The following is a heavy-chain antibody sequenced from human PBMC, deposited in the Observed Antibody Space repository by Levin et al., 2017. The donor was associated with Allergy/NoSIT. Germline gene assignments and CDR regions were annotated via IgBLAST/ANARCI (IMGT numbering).Heavy chain of an antibody. CDR2: IIPLFGTT. CDR1: GGSFTNYG. Sequence: SVKVSCKSSGGSFTNYGISWVRQAPGQGLEWMGGIIPLFGTTKYAQKFQGKVTMTADTSTRTAYMALSSLSAEDTALYYCARASRSGWMFYHGMDVWGQGTTVTVFS. J-gene: IGHJ6*02. D-gene: IGHD6-19*01. V-gene: IGHV1-69*06. CDR3: ARASRSGWMFYHGMDV.